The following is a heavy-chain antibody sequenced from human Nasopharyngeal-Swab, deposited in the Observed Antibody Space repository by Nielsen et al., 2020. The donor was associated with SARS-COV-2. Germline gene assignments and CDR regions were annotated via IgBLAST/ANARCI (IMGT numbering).Heavy chain of an antibody. V-gene: IGHV1-2*06. CDR3: SRIPLVGGFSYGYDN. CDR1: VYTFSDYY. Sequence: ASVKVSCKASVYTFSDYYMEWLRQAPGQGLEGMGRSNPNSGGTNYAQNFRGRVTMTRDTSLNTGYMELSSLRSDDTAVYFCSRIPLVGGFSYGYDNWGQGTLVTVFS. CDR2: SNPNSGGT. D-gene: IGHD5-18*01. J-gene: IGHJ4*02.